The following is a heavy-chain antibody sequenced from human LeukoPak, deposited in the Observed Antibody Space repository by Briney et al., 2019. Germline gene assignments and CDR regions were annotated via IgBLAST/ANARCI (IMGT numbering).Heavy chain of an antibody. Sequence: ASVKVSCKASGYTFTGYYMHWVRQAPGQGLEWMGWINPNSGGTNYAQKFQGRVTMTRDTSISTAYMKLSRLRSGDTAVYYCAREGSSSSYNWFDPWGQGTLVTVSS. D-gene: IGHD6-6*01. J-gene: IGHJ5*02. V-gene: IGHV1-2*02. CDR2: INPNSGGT. CDR1: GYTFTGYY. CDR3: AREGSSSSYNWFDP.